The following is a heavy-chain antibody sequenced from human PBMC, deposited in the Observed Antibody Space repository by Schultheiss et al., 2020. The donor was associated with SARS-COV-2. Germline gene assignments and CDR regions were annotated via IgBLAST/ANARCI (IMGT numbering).Heavy chain of an antibody. V-gene: IGHV1-69*13. CDR2: IIPLFGTA. J-gene: IGHJ3*02. CDR1: GGTFSSYA. CDR3: ARGTAIVVVTADAFDI. D-gene: IGHD2-21*02. Sequence: SVKVSCKVSGGTFSSYAISWVRQAPGQGLEWMGGIIPLFGTATYAQKFQGRVTITADESTSTAYMELSSLRSEDTAVYYCARGTAIVVVTADAFDIWGQGTMVTVSS.